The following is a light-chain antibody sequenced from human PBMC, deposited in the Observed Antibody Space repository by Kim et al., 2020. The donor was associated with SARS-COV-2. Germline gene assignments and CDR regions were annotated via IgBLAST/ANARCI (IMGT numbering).Light chain of an antibody. Sequence: SASLGDRVPITCRASQGINNYLAWFQQKPGKAPKSLIYGASTLHRGVPSKFRGSGFGTDFTLTISDLQPEDFASYYCQQYNGYPYTFGQGTKLEI. J-gene: IGKJ2*01. CDR1: QGINNY. CDR3: QQYNGYPYT. CDR2: GAS. V-gene: IGKV1-16*02.